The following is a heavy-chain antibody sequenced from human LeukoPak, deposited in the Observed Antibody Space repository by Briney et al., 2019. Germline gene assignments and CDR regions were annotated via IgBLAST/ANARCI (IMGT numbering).Heavy chain of an antibody. D-gene: IGHD6-13*01. V-gene: IGHV1-8*01. CDR1: GYTFTSYD. Sequence: VSVKVSCKASGYTFTSYDINWVRQATGQGLEWMGWMNPNSGNAGYAQKFQGRVTMTRNTSISTAYMELSSLRSEDTAVYYCARGQDSSSSNFDYWGQGTLVTVSS. CDR3: ARGQDSSSSNFDY. J-gene: IGHJ4*02. CDR2: MNPNSGNA.